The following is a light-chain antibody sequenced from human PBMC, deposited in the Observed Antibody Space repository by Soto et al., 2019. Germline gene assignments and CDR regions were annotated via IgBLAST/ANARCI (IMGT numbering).Light chain of an antibody. CDR3: PQYNDWPRT. CDR1: QSVRSN. CDR2: GAS. V-gene: IGKV3-15*01. Sequence: EIVITQSPATLSVSPGERATLSCRASQSVRSNLAWYTQKPGQAPRLLIYGASTRETGIPARFSGSGAGTDCTLTISSLQSEDVAVYYCPQYNDWPRTFGQGTKVDIK. J-gene: IGKJ1*01.